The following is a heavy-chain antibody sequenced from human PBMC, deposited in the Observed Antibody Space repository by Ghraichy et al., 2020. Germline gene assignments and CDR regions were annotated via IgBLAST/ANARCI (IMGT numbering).Heavy chain of an antibody. CDR1: RENLTTYY. CDR3: ARDTTLES. V-gene: IGHV1-2*02. CDR2: INPNSGDT. J-gene: IGHJ5*02. Sequence: ASVKVSCKTARENLTTYYMNSERECPGQGLEWMGRINPNSGDTDYAQKFQGRVTMTRDTSISTVYMELSRLGYDDTALYYCARDTTLESWGQGTLVTVSS. D-gene: IGHD1-1*01.